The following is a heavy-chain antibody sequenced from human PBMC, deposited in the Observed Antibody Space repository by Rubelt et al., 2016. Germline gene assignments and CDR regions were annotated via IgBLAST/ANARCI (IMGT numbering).Heavy chain of an antibody. CDR3: VTRQDATAGTYWFDP. V-gene: IGHV5-51*01. Sequence: EVQLVQSGAEVKKPGESLKISCKGSGYSFTSYWIGWVRQMPGKGLEWIGLIYPGDSDTRYSPSFQVQGTISADKSISTAYLQWSSLKASDTAMYDCVTRQDATAGTYWFDPWGQGTLVTVSS. D-gene: IGHD6-13*01. CDR1: GYSFTSYW. J-gene: IGHJ5*02. CDR2: IYPGDSDT.